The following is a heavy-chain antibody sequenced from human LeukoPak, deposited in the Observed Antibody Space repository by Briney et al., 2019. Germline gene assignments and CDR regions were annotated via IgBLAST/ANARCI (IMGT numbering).Heavy chain of an antibody. Sequence: SETLSLTCAVYGGSFSGYYWSWIRQPPGKGLEWIGYIYYSGSTNYNPSLKSRVTISVDTSKNQFSLKLSSVTAADTAVYYCARNTLFDYFDYWGQGTLVTVSS. J-gene: IGHJ4*02. CDR1: GGSFSGYY. CDR2: IYYSGST. V-gene: IGHV4-59*08. CDR3: ARNTLFDYFDY. D-gene: IGHD2-2*02.